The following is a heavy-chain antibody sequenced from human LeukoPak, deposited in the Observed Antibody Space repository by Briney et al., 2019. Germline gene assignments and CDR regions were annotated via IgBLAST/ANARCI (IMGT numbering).Heavy chain of an antibody. CDR1: GYTFTTYG. V-gene: IGHV1-18*01. D-gene: IGHD1-26*01. Sequence: GASVKVSCKASGYTFTTYGISWVRQAPGQGLEWMGWISGYNGITNYPQKFQGRVFMTTDTSTSTAYTELRSLRSDDTAVYFCARDQYTGSQKISDYWGQGTLVTVSS. CDR2: ISGYNGIT. J-gene: IGHJ4*02. CDR3: ARDQYTGSQKISDY.